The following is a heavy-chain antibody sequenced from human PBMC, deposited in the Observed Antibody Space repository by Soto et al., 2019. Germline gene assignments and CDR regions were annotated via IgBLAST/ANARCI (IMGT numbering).Heavy chain of an antibody. CDR3: AKDLSTRTSSSGWYDWYEP. CDR2: ISGSGGST. CDR1: GFTFSSYA. Sequence: EVQLLESGGGLVQPGGSLRLSCAASGFTFSSYAMSWVRQAPGKGLEWVSAISGSGGSTYYADSVKGRFTISRDNSKNPLYLQRNSLRAEDTAVYYCAKDLSTRTSSSGWYDWYEPWGKGTLVTVSS. J-gene: IGHJ5*02. V-gene: IGHV3-23*01. D-gene: IGHD6-19*01.